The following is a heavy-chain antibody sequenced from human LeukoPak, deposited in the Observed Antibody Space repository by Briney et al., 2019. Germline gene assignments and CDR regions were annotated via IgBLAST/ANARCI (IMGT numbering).Heavy chain of an antibody. CDR2: INYSGST. V-gene: IGHV4-38-2*02. CDR1: GYSIRNGYY. D-gene: IGHD6-13*01. J-gene: IGHJ4*02. CDR3: ARRGHSSSWYGRYFDY. Sequence: SETLSLTCTVSGYSIRNGYYWGWIRQSPGEGLDWIGSINYSGSTYYNPSLKSRVTISVDTSKNQFSLKLSSVTAADTAVYYCARRGHSSSWYGRYFDYWGQGTLVTVSS.